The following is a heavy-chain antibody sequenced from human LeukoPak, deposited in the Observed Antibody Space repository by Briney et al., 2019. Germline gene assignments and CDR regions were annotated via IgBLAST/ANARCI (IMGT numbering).Heavy chain of an antibody. CDR3: ARGPYYDFWSGISGTLFDY. D-gene: IGHD3-3*01. V-gene: IGHV1-46*03. CDR2: INPSGGST. J-gene: IGHJ4*02. Sequence: ASVKLSCKASGYTFTSYYMHWVRQAPGQGLEWMGIINPSGGSTSYAQKCQGRVTMTRATSTSTVYMKLSSLRSEDTAVYYCARGPYYDFWSGISGTLFDYWGQGTLVTVSS. CDR1: GYTFTSYY.